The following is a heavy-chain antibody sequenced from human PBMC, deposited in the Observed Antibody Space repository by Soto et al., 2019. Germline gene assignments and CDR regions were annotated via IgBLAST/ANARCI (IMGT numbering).Heavy chain of an antibody. CDR2: ISGSGGHT. CDR1: GISFSTYA. Sequence: EVQLLESGGHLVQPGGSQRLSCTPSGISFSTYAMSGVLQAPGKGLEWVSGISGSGGHTYYADSVKGRFTISRDSSKNTLYLQMNSLRAEDTAVYYCAKEGSYMGGAFDIWGPGTMVTVSS. V-gene: IGHV3-23*01. J-gene: IGHJ3*02. D-gene: IGHD3-16*01. CDR3: AKEGSYMGGAFDI.